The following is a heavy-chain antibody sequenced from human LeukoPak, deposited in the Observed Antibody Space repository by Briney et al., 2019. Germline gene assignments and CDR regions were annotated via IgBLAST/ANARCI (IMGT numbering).Heavy chain of an antibody. CDR3: ARQGPPLGACSGGSCYSFRWFDP. Sequence: GASVKVSCKASGYTFTGYYMHWVRQAPGQGLEWMGWINPNSGGTNYAQKFQGRVTMTRDTSISTAYMELSRLRSDDTAVYYCARQGPPLGACSGGSCYSFRWFDPWGQGTLVTVSS. D-gene: IGHD2-15*01. CDR1: GYTFTGYY. J-gene: IGHJ5*02. CDR2: INPNSGGT. V-gene: IGHV1-2*02.